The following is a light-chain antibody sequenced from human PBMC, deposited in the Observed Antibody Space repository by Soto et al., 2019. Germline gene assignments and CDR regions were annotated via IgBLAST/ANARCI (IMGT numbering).Light chain of an antibody. CDR3: QQRTDWVT. CDR2: EAS. Sequence: EMVLTQSPATLSLSPGERATLSCRASLSVSSYLAWWQQKPGQAPRLLIYEASNRATGIPARFSGSGSGTDFTLTISSLEPEDFAVYYCQQRTDWVTFGGGTKVDIK. CDR1: LSVSSY. J-gene: IGKJ4*01. V-gene: IGKV3-11*01.